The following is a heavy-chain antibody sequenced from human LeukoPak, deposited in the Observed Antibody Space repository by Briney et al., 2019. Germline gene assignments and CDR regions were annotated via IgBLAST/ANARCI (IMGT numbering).Heavy chain of an antibody. J-gene: IGHJ5*02. Sequence: ASVKVSCKASGYTFTTYDINWVRQATGQGLEWMGWMNPSSGNTGYAQKVQGRVTMTRDTSISTAYMELSGLRSEDTAVYYCAMAPIVVVPAAMPFWFDPWGQGTLATVSS. CDR3: AMAPIVVVPAAMPFWFDP. D-gene: IGHD2-2*01. CDR1: GYTFTTYD. CDR2: MNPSSGNT. V-gene: IGHV1-8*01.